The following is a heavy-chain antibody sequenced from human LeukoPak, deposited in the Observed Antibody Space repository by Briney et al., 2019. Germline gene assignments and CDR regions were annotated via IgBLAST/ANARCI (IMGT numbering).Heavy chain of an antibody. V-gene: IGHV3-23*01. CDR3: ATEGGAYHVPGLSDFFDS. Sequence: GGSLRLSCAASGFTFYSRAMSWVCQAPGKGLEWVSIIGGSGDSTNYADSVKGRFTISRDNSKSTVYLQMYSLRAEDTAIYYCATEGGAYHVPGLSDFFDSWGQGSLVTVSS. CDR2: IGGSGDST. CDR1: GFTFYSRA. D-gene: IGHD6-19*01. J-gene: IGHJ4*02.